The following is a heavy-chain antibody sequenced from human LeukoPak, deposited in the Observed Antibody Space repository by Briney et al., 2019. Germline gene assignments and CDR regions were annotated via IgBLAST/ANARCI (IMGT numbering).Heavy chain of an antibody. CDR2: ISSSSSYI. D-gene: IGHD2-15*01. J-gene: IGHJ4*02. CDR3: ARIPSLIVGGFDY. Sequence: PGGSLRLSCAASGFTFSSYSMNWVRQAPGKGLEWVSSISSSSSYIYYADSVKGRFTISRDNAKNSLYLQMNSLRAEDTAVYYCARIPSLIVGGFDYWGQGTLVTLSS. V-gene: IGHV3-21*01. CDR1: GFTFSSYS.